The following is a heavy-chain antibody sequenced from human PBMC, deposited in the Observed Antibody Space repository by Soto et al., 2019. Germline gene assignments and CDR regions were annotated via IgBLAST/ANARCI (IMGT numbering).Heavy chain of an antibody. CDR3: AITPRGLAGALPY. Sequence: QVQLVQSGAEVKKPGSSVNVSCKASGVTFTSYAISWVRQAPGQGLEWMGRIIPALGTAYYAQKFQDRVTITADKSTSTAYMELNSLRSEDTALYYCAITPRGLAGALPYWGQGSLVTVSS. CDR1: GVTFTSYA. V-gene: IGHV1-69*06. CDR2: IIPALGTA. D-gene: IGHD1-26*01. J-gene: IGHJ4*02.